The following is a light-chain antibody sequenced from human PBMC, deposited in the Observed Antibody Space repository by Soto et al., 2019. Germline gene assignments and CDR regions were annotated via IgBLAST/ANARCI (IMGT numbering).Light chain of an antibody. Sequence: DIQMTQSPSTLSASVGDRVTITCRASQSISSWLAWYQQKPGKAPKLLIYDASSLESGVPSRFSGSGSGTEFTLTISSLQPDDFATYYCQQFPETFGQGTKVEIK. V-gene: IGKV1-5*01. CDR2: DAS. J-gene: IGKJ1*01. CDR3: QQFPET. CDR1: QSISSW.